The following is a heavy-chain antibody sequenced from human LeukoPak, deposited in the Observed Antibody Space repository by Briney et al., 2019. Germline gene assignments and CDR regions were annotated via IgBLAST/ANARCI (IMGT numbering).Heavy chain of an antibody. V-gene: IGHV3-9*01. CDR3: AKDLDCSGGSCYSEGGYYYYGMDV. CDR2: ISWNSGSI. D-gene: IGHD2-15*01. Sequence: PGRSLRLSCAASGFTFDDYAMHWVRQAPGKGLEWVSGISWNSGSIGYADSVKGRFTISRDNAKNSLYLQMNSLRAEDTASYYCAKDLDCSGGSCYSEGGYYYYGMDVWGQGTTVTVSS. J-gene: IGHJ6*02. CDR1: GFTFDDYA.